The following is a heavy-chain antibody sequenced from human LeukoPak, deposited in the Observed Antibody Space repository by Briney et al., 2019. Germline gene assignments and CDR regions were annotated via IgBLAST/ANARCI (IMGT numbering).Heavy chain of an antibody. Sequence: ASVKVSCKASGHTFTGYYMHWVRQAPGQGLEWMGWINANSGDTNYAQKLQGRVTMTTDTSTSTAYMELRSLRSDDTAVYYCARDREGSYPDYWGQGTLVTVSS. CDR2: INANSGDT. D-gene: IGHD1-26*01. V-gene: IGHV1-18*04. J-gene: IGHJ4*02. CDR3: ARDREGSYPDY. CDR1: GHTFTGYY.